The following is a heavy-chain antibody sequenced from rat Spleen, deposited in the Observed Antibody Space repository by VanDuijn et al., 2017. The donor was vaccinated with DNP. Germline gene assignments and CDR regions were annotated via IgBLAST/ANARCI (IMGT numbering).Heavy chain of an antibody. CDR3: ARDNYGGYY. V-gene: IGHV5-7*01. J-gene: IGHJ2*01. CDR1: GFTFSDYN. Sequence: EVQLVESGGGLVQPGRSLKLSCAASGFTFSDYNMAWVRQAPKKGLDWVATISYDGGTTYYRDSVKGRFTISRDNTRNTLYLQMNSLRSEDTATYYCARDNYGGYYWGHGVMVTVSS. CDR2: ISYDGGTT. D-gene: IGHD1-11*01.